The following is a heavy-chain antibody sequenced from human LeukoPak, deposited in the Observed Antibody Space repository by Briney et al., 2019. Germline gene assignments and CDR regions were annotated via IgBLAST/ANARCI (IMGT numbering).Heavy chain of an antibody. CDR2: IYYSGST. V-gene: IGHV4-59*08. D-gene: IGHD6-19*01. Sequence: SETLSLTCTVSGGSIRSHYWSWIRQPPGKGLEWIGYIYYSGSTNYNPSLKSRVTISVDTSKTQFSLQLTSMTAADTAVYYCATIGYTSGWIFDYWGQGTLVTVSS. CDR1: GGSIRSHY. CDR3: ATIGYTSGWIFDY. J-gene: IGHJ4*02.